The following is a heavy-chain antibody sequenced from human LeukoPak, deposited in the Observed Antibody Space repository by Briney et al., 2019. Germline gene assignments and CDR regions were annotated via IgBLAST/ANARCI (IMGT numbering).Heavy chain of an antibody. CDR3: AKGGEGLPYFDY. CDR2: ISYDGSNK. V-gene: IGHV3-30*18. CDR1: GFTFSSYG. J-gene: IGHJ4*02. D-gene: IGHD3-16*01. Sequence: PGRSLRLSCAASGFTFSSYGMHWVRQAPGKGLEWVAVISYDGSNKYYADSVKGRFTISRDNSKNTLYLQMNSLRAEDTAVYYCAKGGEGLPYFDYWGQGTLVTVSS.